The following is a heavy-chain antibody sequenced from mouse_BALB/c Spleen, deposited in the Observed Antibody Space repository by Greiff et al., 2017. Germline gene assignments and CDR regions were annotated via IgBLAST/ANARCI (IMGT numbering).Heavy chain of an antibody. Sequence: DVKLVESGGGLVKPGGSLKLSCAASGFTFSSYAMAWVRQTPEKRLEWVASISSGGSTYYPDSVKGRFTISRDNARNILYLQMSSLRSEDTAMYYCARGGRDYDYTWFAYWGQGTLVTVSA. CDR1: GFTFSSYA. CDR2: ISSGGST. J-gene: IGHJ3*01. V-gene: IGHV5-6-5*01. D-gene: IGHD2-4*01. CDR3: ARGGRDYDYTWFAY.